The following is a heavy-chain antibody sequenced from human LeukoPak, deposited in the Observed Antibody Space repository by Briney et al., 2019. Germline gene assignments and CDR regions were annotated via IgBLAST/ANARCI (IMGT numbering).Heavy chain of an antibody. CDR1: GGSISSRNYY. D-gene: IGHD1-1*01. CDR3: ARDRGTWNDDGFDY. CDR2: IYISGST. J-gene: IGHJ4*02. Sequence: PSETLSLTCTFSGGSISSRNYYWSWIRQPAGKGLEWIGRIYISGSTNYNPSLKSRVTMSVDTSKNQFSLKLSSVTAADTAVYYCARDRGTWNDDGFDYWGQGTLVTVSS. V-gene: IGHV4-61*02.